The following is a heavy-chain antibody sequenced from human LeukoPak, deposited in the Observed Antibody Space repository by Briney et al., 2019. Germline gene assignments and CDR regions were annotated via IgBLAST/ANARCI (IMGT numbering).Heavy chain of an antibody. CDR2: IIYSGST. V-gene: IGHV4-59*01. Sequence: SETLSLTCTVSGGSISDYFWSWIWQPPGTGLERIGFIIYSGSTDHNPSLKGRVTISVDASKSQFSLKLTSVTAADTAVYYCVRHTSSGWYQVVYWGQGTLVTVSS. CDR3: VRHTSSGWYQVVY. J-gene: IGHJ4*02. D-gene: IGHD6-19*01. CDR1: GGSISDYF.